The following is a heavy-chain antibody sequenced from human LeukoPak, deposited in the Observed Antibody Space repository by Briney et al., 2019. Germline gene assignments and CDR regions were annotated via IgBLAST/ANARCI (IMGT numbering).Heavy chain of an antibody. CDR1: GFTFSSYA. J-gene: IGHJ6*02. CDR2: ISYDGSNK. CDR3: ARAGIRASRQLEGYYYYGMDV. D-gene: IGHD6-13*01. V-gene: IGHV3-30-3*01. Sequence: GGSLRLSCAASGFTFSSYAMHWVRQAPGKGLEWVAVISYDGSNKYYADSVKGRFTVSRDDSKNTLYLQMNSLRAEDTAVYYCARAGIRASRQLEGYYYYGMDVWGQGATVTVSS.